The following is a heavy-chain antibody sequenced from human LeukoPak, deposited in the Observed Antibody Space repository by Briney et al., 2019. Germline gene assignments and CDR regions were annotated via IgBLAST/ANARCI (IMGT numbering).Heavy chain of an antibody. CDR3: ASLVLVEGDY. CDR2: INHSGST. V-gene: IGHV4-34*01. J-gene: IGHJ4*02. Sequence: PSETLSLTCAVYGGSFSGYYWSWIRQPPGKGLEWIGEINHSGSTNYNPSLKSRVTISVDTPKNQFSLKLSSVTAADTAVYYCASLVLVEGDYWGQGTLVTVSS. CDR1: GGSFSGYY. D-gene: IGHD2-8*02.